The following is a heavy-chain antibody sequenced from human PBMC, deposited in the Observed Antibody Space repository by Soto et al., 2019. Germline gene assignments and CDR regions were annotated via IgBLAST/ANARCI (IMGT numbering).Heavy chain of an antibody. CDR1: GFTFSDYY. D-gene: IGHD3-16*02. J-gene: IGHJ4*02. CDR2: ISSSSSYT. V-gene: IGHV3-11*06. CDR3: ARVMITFGGVIAQFDY. Sequence: GGSLRLSCAASGFTFSDYYMSWIRQAPGKGLEWVSYISSSSSYTTYADSVKGRFTISRDNGKNSLYLQMNSLRAEDTAVYYCARVMITFGGVIAQFDYWGQGTLVTVSS.